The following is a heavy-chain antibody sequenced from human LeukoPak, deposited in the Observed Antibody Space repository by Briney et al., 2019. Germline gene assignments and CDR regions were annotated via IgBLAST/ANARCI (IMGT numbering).Heavy chain of an antibody. V-gene: IGHV3-23*01. CDR3: AKDSSAWYFYFDS. J-gene: IGHJ4*01. D-gene: IGHD6-13*01. Sequence: GGSLRLSCAGSGFAFNSYALHWVRQAPGKGLEWVSGISGLGDKQYYADSVKGRFTISRDNSKNIVYLDMSSLRVEETGIYFCAKDSSAWYFYFDSWGQGTAVTVSA. CDR2: ISGLGDKQ. CDR1: GFAFNSYA.